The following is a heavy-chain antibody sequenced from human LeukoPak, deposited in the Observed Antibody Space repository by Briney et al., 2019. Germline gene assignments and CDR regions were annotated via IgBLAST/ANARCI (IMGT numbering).Heavy chain of an antibody. V-gene: IGHV4-4*02. D-gene: IGHD3-16*02. CDR2: VHLSGRT. J-gene: IGHJ4*02. Sequence: AGTLSLTCGVSGGSISTTNWWTWVRQPPGEGLEWIGEVHLSGRTHYNPSLESRVTMSVDMSENHISLRLTSVTAADTAVYYCAREGGPYRPLDYSGQGTLVTVSS. CDR1: GGSISTTNW. CDR3: AREGGPYRPLDY.